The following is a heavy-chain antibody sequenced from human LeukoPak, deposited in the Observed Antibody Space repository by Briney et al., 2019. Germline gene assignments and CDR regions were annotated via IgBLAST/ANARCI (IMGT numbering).Heavy chain of an antibody. CDR2: ISGSGVIT. J-gene: IGHJ5*02. Sequence: PGGSLRLSCAASGSTFNNYAMSWVRQAPGKGLEWVSAISGSGVITYFADSVKGRFTLSRDNSKNTLYLQMISLRAEDTAVYYCVKLGYDFWSGRNWFDPWGQGTLVTVSS. D-gene: IGHD3-3*01. CDR1: GSTFNNYA. CDR3: VKLGYDFWSGRNWFDP. V-gene: IGHV3-23*01.